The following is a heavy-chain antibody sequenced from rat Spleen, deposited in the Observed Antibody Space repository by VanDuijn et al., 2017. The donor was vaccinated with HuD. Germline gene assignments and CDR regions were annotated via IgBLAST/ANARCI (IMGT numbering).Heavy chain of an antibody. Sequence: EVQLVESGGGLVQPGRSLKLSCAASGFPFSNYGMHWIRQAPTKGLEWVASISPSGGSTYYRDSVKGRFTISRDNARSTLYLQMDSLRSEDTATYYCATGSGSPSYWGQGVMVTVSS. D-gene: IGHD5-1*01. CDR2: ISPSGGST. CDR3: ATGSGSPSY. CDR1: GFPFSNYG. J-gene: IGHJ2*01. V-gene: IGHV5-19*01.